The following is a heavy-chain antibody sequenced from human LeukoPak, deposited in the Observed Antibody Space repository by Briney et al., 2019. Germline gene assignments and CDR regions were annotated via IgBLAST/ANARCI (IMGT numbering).Heavy chain of an antibody. CDR2: IFYSGTT. J-gene: IGHJ4*02. CDR3: ARQSLDDGYYFDY. Sequence: TSSETLSLTCAVSGGSISSYYWSWIRQSPGKGLEWIGNIFYSGTTKYNPSLKSRVTISVDTSKSQLSLKLSSVTAADTAVYYCARQSLDDGYYFDYWGQGTLVTVSS. CDR1: GGSISSYY. D-gene: IGHD3-16*02. V-gene: IGHV4-59*08.